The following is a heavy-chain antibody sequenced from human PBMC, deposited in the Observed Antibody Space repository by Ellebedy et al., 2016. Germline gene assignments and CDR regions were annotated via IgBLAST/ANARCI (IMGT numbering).Heavy chain of an antibody. V-gene: IGHV1-8*01. J-gene: IGHJ6*03. CDR3: ARGSKINYDSSSYYYMDV. CDR1: GYTFTSYG. CDR2: MNPKSDNT. D-gene: IGHD3-10*01. Sequence: ASVKVSXXASGYTFTSYGINWVRQAPGQGLEWMGWMNPKSDNTGYAQKFQGRVTLTRNTSISTAYMELSSLRSEDTAVYYCARGSKINYDSSSYYYMDVWGNGTTITVSS.